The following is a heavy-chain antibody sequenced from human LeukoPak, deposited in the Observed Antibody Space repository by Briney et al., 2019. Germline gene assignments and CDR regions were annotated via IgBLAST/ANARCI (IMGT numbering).Heavy chain of an antibody. J-gene: IGHJ4*02. D-gene: IGHD1-7*01. V-gene: IGHV1-69*02. CDR2: IIPILGIA. CDR3: ARGDWNYPYYFDY. CDR1: GGTFSSYT. Sequence: ASVKVSCKASGGTFSSYTISWVRQAPGRGLEWMGRIIPILGIANYAQKFQGRVTITADKSTSTAYMELSSLRSEDTAVYYCARGDWNYPYYFDYWGQGTLVTVSS.